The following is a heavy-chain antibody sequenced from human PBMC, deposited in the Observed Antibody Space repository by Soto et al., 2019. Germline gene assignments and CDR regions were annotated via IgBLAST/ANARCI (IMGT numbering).Heavy chain of an antibody. J-gene: IGHJ3*02. D-gene: IGHD3-3*01. CDR3: ARGDGHYDFWSGYYTDWAFDI. V-gene: IGHV1-18*01. CDR1: GGTFSSYT. CDR2: ISAYNGNT. Sequence: ASVKVSCKASGGTFSSYTISWVRQAPGQGLEWMGWISAYNGNTNYAQKLQGRVTMTTDTSTSTAYMELRSLRSDDTAVYYCARGDGHYDFWSGYYTDWAFDIWGQGTMVTVSS.